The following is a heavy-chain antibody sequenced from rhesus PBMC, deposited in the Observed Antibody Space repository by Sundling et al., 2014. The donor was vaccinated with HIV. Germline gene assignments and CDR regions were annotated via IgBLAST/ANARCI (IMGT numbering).Heavy chain of an antibody. Sequence: QVRLQESGPGLVKPSETPSLTCGVSGGSISGNSYWSWIRQPPGKGLEWIGSIFGYSARTYYNPSLNNRVTISKDTSKNQFSLRLSSVTAADTAVYYCARGIVQQHLDSWGQGVLVTVSS. V-gene: IGHV4-143*01. D-gene: IGHD1-1*01. CDR3: ARGIVQQHLDS. CDR1: GGSISGNSY. CDR2: IFGYSART. J-gene: IGHJ4*01.